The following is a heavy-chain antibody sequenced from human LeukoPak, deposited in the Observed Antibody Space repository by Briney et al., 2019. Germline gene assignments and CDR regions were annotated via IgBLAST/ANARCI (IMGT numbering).Heavy chain of an antibody. Sequence: GGSLRLSCEASGFTFSNYATSWIRQAPGKGLEWVSAVSGSGGSTFYADSVKGRFTISRDTSKNTLYLQMNSLRVEDTAVYYCAKSRARREGSSGSIDYWGQGTLVTVSS. CDR2: VSGSGGST. D-gene: IGHD3-22*01. V-gene: IGHV3-23*01. CDR3: AKSRARREGSSGSIDY. CDR1: GFTFSNYA. J-gene: IGHJ4*02.